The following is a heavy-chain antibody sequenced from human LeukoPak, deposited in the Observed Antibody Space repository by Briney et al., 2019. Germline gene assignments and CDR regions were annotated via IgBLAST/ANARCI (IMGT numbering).Heavy chain of an antibody. J-gene: IGHJ4*02. V-gene: IGHV3-23*01. CDR2: INEPGVYT. D-gene: IGHD3-9*01. Sequence: GGSLRLSCTASGFTFRSYAMSWVRQAPGKGLDWVTDINEPGVYTYYADSVKGRFTISRDYSENTLYLQMNSLRVEDTAVYYCTKVTGFVWLFPFDSWGQGTLVTVSS. CDR3: TKVTGFVWLFPFDS. CDR1: GFTFRSYA.